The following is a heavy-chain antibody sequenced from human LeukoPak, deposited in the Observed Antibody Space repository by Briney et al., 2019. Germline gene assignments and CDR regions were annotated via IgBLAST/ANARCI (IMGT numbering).Heavy chain of an antibody. CDR2: INPAGSET. D-gene: IGHD2-15*01. J-gene: IGHJ4*02. V-gene: IGHV3-7*01. CDR1: GFSFSAYW. Sequence: GGALRLSCAASGFSFSAYWMTWVRQAPGTGLEWGANINPAGSETYYVDPVKGRFSISRDNAKNLAYLQMNSLRGEDTAVYHCARFGYVAAVDVWGQGTPVTVSS. CDR3: ARFGYVAAVDV.